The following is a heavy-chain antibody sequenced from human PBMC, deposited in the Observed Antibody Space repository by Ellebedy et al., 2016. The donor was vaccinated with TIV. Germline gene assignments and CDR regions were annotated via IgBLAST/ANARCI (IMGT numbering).Heavy chain of an antibody. V-gene: IGHV4-59*01. D-gene: IGHD2-15*01. J-gene: IGHJ3*02. CDR1: GGSISSYY. Sequence: MPSETLSLTCTVSGGSISSYYWSWIRQPPGKGLEWIGYIYYSGSTNYNPSLKSRVTISVDTSKNQFSPKLSSVTAADTAVYYCARVVVAAHDAFDIWGQGTMVTVSS. CDR3: ARVVVAAHDAFDI. CDR2: IYYSGST.